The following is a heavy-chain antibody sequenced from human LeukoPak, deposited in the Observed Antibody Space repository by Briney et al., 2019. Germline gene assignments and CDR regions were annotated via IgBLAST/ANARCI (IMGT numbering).Heavy chain of an antibody. CDR2: IGGSGDTT. CDR3: AKCSSGSYYSSGDY. Sequence: GGSLRLSCAAPGFTFSSSAMSWVRQAPGKGLEWVSSIGGSGDTTYYADSVKGRFTISRDTSKNTLYLQMNSLTAEDAAVYYCAKCSSGSYYSSGDYWGQGTLVTVSS. J-gene: IGHJ4*02. CDR1: GFTFSSSA. V-gene: IGHV3-23*01. D-gene: IGHD2-15*01.